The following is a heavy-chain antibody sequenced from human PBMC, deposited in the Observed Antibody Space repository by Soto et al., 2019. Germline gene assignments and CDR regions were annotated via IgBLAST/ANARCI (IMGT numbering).Heavy chain of an antibody. CDR1: GFTFSDYY. CDR3: ARYSGYGDYYFDY. J-gene: IGHJ4*02. Sequence: QVQVVESGGGLVKPGGSLRLSCAASGFTFSDYYMSWIRQAPGTGLEWISFISTSGNSKSYADSVKGRFTISRDNDKNSLSLQMNSLRAEDTAVYYCARYSGYGDYYFDYWGQGTLVTVSS. V-gene: IGHV3-11*01. CDR2: ISTSGNSK. D-gene: IGHD5-12*01.